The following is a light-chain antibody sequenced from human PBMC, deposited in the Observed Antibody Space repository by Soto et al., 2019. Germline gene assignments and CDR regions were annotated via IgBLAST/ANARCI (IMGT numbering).Light chain of an antibody. CDR1: QNINSW. CDR3: QQYNAYSWT. CDR2: EAS. Sequence: DIHMTQSPSTLSASVGDRVTITCRASQNINSWFAWYQQKPGKAPKLLIYEASTLERGVTSRFGGSGSGTEFTLTISSLQSDDFGTYYCQQYNAYSWTFGQGTKVDIK. V-gene: IGKV1-5*03. J-gene: IGKJ1*01.